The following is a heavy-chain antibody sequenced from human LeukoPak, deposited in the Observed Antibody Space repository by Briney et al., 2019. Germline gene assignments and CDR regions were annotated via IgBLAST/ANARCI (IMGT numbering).Heavy chain of an antibody. CDR2: FDPEDGET. Sequence: ASVKVSCKVSGYTLTELSMHWVRQAPGKGLEWMGGFDPEDGETIYAQKFQGRVTMTEDTSTDTAYMELRSLRSDDTAAYYCARDRKLNTWLGSFDYWGQGTLVTVSS. V-gene: IGHV1-24*01. CDR1: GYTLTELS. J-gene: IGHJ4*02. CDR3: ARDRKLNTWLGSFDY. D-gene: IGHD6-19*01.